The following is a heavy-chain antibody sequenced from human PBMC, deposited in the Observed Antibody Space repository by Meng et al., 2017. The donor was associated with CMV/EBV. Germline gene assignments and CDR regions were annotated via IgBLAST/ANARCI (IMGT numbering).Heavy chain of an antibody. CDR3: ARMPRDGYNYIDY. CDR2: IIPIFGTA. V-gene: IGHV1-69*12. CDR1: GGTLSSYA. J-gene: IGHJ4*02. D-gene: IGHD5-24*01. Sequence: QVQLVQLGSEDNRPGSSVMVSCKVYGGTLSSYAISWGRQAPGQGLEWMGGIIPIFGTANYAQKFQGRVTITADESTSTAYMELSSLRSEDTAVYYCARMPRDGYNYIDYWGQGTLVTVSS.